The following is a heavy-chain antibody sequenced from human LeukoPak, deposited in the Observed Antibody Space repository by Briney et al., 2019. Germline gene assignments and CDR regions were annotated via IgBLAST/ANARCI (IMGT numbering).Heavy chain of an antibody. CDR2: IKSNTDGGTT. J-gene: IGHJ4*02. V-gene: IGHV3-15*01. CDR1: GFSFSNVW. Sequence: GGSLRLSCAASGFSFSNVWMNWVRQAPGEGLEWVGRIKSNTDGGTTDYAAPLKGRFTISRDDSKNTLFLQMNSLTTDDTAVYYCLVAAATYPFDYWGQGTLVTVSS. CDR3: LVAAATYPFDY. D-gene: IGHD2-15*01.